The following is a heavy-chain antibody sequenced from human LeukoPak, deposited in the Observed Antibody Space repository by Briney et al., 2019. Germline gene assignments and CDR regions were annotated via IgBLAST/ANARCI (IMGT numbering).Heavy chain of an antibody. CDR3: ASGNIVATIADYYYGMDV. D-gene: IGHD5-12*01. Sequence: SVKVSCKASGGTFSSYAISWVRQAPGQGLEWMGGIIPIFGTANYAQKFQGRVTITADKSTSTAYMELSSLRSEDTAVYYCASGNIVATIADYYYGMDVWGKGTTVTVSS. CDR2: IIPIFGTA. J-gene: IGHJ6*04. V-gene: IGHV1-69*06. CDR1: GGTFSSYA.